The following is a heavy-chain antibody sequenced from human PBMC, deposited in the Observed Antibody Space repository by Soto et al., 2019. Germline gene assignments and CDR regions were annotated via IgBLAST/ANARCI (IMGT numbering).Heavy chain of an antibody. CDR3: VARYCSSTTCYQVDY. J-gene: IGHJ4*02. CDR1: GFTFTNYA. V-gene: IGHV3-64D*06. Sequence: GGSLRLSCSASGFTFTNYAIHWIRQAPGKGLEYVSAISSTGGSTYYADSVKGRFTISRDNSKNTVYLQMSSLRSEDSAVYYCVARYCSSTTCYQVDYWGQGTLVAVSS. CDR2: ISSTGGST. D-gene: IGHD2-2*01.